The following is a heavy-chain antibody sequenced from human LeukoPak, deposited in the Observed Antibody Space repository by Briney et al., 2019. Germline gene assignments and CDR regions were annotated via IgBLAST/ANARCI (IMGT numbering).Heavy chain of an antibody. V-gene: IGHV1-2*02. Sequence: ASVKVSCKASGYTFTGHYMHWVRQAPGQGLEWMGWINPNSGGTNYAQKFQGRVTMTRDTSISTAYMELSRLRSDDTAVYYCARGRYYYDSSGYYFDYWGQGTLVTVSS. CDR3: ARGRYYYDSSGYYFDY. D-gene: IGHD3-22*01. J-gene: IGHJ4*02. CDR2: INPNSGGT. CDR1: GYTFTGHY.